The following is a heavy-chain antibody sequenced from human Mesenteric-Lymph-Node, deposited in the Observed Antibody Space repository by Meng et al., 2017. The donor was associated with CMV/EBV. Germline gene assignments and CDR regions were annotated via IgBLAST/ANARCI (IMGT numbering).Heavy chain of an antibody. CDR3: ARGRVGATRLDY. CDR1: GFTFSSYW. D-gene: IGHD1-26*01. CDR2: IKQEGSEK. V-gene: IGHV3-7*01. Sequence: GGSLRLSCAASGFTFSSYWMSWVRQAPGKGLEGVANIKQEGSEKYYVDSVKGRFTISRDNAKNSLYLQMNSLRAEDTAVYYCARGRVGATRLDYWGQGTLVTVSS. J-gene: IGHJ4*02.